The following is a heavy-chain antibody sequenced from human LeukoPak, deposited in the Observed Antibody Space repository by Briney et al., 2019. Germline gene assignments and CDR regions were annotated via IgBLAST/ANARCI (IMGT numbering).Heavy chain of an antibody. CDR2: ISSSGSTI. Sequence: GGSLRLSCAASGFTFSSYEMNWVRQAPGKGLEWVSYISSSGSTIYYADSVKGRFTISRDNSKNTLYLQMNSLRAEDTAVYYCAKVLYGSNPGGSDYWGQGTLVTVSS. CDR1: GFTFSSYE. CDR3: AKVLYGSNPGGSDY. V-gene: IGHV3-48*03. D-gene: IGHD4-23*01. J-gene: IGHJ4*02.